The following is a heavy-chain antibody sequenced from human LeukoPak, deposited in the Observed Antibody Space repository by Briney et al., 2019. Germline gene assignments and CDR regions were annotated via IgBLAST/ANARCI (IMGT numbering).Heavy chain of an antibody. J-gene: IGHJ4*02. CDR1: GFTFSSYA. CDR3: AKDFLDYYDSSGHRSY. CDR2: VSYDGSNK. Sequence: GGSLRLSCAASGFTFSSYAMHWVRQAPGKGLEWVAVVSYDGSNKYYADSVKGRFTISRDNSKNTLYLQMNSLRAEDTAVYYCAKDFLDYYDSSGHRSYWGQGTLVTVSS. D-gene: IGHD3-22*01. V-gene: IGHV3-30*04.